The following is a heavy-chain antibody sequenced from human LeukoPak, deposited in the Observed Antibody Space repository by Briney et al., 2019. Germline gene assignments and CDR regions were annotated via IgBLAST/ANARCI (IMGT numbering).Heavy chain of an antibody. D-gene: IGHD3-10*01. CDR1: GGSISSYY. Sequence: PSETLSLTCTVSGGSISSYYWSWIRQPPGKGLEWIGYIYYSGSTNYNPSLKSRVTISVDTSKNQFSLKLSSVTAADTAVYYCARNAILWFGELMGYFDYWGQGTLVTVSS. J-gene: IGHJ4*02. CDR3: ARNAILWFGELMGYFDY. CDR2: IYYSGST. V-gene: IGHV4-59*01.